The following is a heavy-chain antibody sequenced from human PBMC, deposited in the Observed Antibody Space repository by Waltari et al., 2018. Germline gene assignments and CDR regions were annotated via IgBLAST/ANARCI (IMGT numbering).Heavy chain of an antibody. CDR3: ARDRGRGLYLDS. D-gene: IGHD2-15*01. V-gene: IGHV4-4*02. CDR2: SHRSGRI. J-gene: IGHJ4*02. Sequence: QLQLQESGPGLVKPSGTLSLTCTVSVDSISSNDWWRCVRQPPGKGLEWIGQSHRSGRINYNPSLESRVTISIDTANNQFSLKVTSTTAADTAVYYCARDRGRGLYLDSWGRGTLVTVSP. CDR1: VDSISSNDW.